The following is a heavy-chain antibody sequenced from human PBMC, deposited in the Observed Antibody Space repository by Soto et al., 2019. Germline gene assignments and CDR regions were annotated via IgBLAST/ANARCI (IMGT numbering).Heavy chain of an antibody. CDR1: GFTFSNAW. J-gene: IGHJ3*02. V-gene: IGHV3-15*01. CDR3: TTDRKKYQRFDI. CDR2: IKSKTDGGTT. Sequence: GGSLRLSCAASGFTFSNAWMSWVRQAPGKGLEWVGRIKSKTDGGTTDYAAPVKGRFTISRDDSKNTLYLQMNSLKTEDTAVYYCTTDRKKYQRFDIWGQGTMVTVSS. D-gene: IGHD2-2*01.